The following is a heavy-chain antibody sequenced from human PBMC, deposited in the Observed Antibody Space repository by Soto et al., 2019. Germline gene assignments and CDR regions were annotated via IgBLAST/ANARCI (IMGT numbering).Heavy chain of an antibody. Sequence: GGSLRLSCAASGFTFDDYAMHWVRQAPGKGLEWVSLISWDGGSTYYADSVKGRFTISRDNSKNSLYLQMNSLRTEDTALYYCAKDIRAGLPHPTGMDVWGQGTTVTVSS. CDR3: AKDIRAGLPHPTGMDV. J-gene: IGHJ6*02. CDR1: GFTFDDYA. D-gene: IGHD4-17*01. CDR2: ISWDGGST. V-gene: IGHV3-43*01.